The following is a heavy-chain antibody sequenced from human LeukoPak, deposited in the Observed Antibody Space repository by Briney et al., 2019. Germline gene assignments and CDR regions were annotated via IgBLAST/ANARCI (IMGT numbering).Heavy chain of an antibody. CDR3: ARGKYSFDY. J-gene: IGHJ4*02. CDR2: ISSSGSTI. V-gene: IGHV3-11*01. CDR1: GFTFSDSY. Sequence: GGSLRLSCAASGFTFSDSYMSWIRQAPGKGLEYISYISSSGSTIYYADSVKGRFTLSRDNAKNSLSLEMNSLRAEDTAVYYCARGKYSFDYWGQGTMVTVSS.